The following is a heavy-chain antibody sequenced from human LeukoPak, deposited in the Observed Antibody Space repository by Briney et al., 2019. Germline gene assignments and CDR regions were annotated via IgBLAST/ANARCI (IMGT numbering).Heavy chain of an antibody. CDR3: ARHYRYSNYPNDAFDI. V-gene: IGHV4-59*01. Sequence: PSETLSLTCTVSGGSISSYYWSWIRQPPGKGLEWIGYIYYSGSTNYNPSLKSRVTISVDTSKNQFSLKLSSVTAADTAMYYCARHYRYSNYPNDAFDIWGQGTMVSVSS. D-gene: IGHD4-11*01. J-gene: IGHJ3*02. CDR2: IYYSGST. CDR1: GGSISSYY.